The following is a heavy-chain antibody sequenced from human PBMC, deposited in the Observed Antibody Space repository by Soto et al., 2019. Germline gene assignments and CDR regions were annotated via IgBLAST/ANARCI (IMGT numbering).Heavy chain of an antibody. CDR1: GGSFSGYY. V-gene: IGHV4-34*01. CDR3: ARVGGYFDY. CDR2: INHSGST. J-gene: IGHJ4*02. D-gene: IGHD3-16*01. Sequence: ATLSLTCAVYGGSFSGYYWSWIRQPPGKGLEWIGEINHSGSTNYNPSLKSRVTISVDTSKNQFSLKLSSVTAADTAVYYCARVGGYFDYWGQGTLVTVSS.